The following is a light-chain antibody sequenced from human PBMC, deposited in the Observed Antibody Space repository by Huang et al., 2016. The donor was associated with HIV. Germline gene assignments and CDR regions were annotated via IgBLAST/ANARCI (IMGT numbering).Light chain of an antibody. CDR1: QSVRNY. J-gene: IGKJ4*01. Sequence: EIVLTQSPASLALSPGERATLSCRASQSVRNYLAWYQQKPGQAPRLLIFDASNRATDNPAGFSGSGSGTDFTLTISSLEPEDVAVYYCQQRYNWPLTFGGGTKVEIK. V-gene: IGKV3-11*01. CDR2: DAS. CDR3: QQRYNWPLT.